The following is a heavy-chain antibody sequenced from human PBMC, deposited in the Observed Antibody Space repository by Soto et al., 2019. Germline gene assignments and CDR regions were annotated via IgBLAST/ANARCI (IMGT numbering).Heavy chain of an antibody. D-gene: IGHD3-22*01. CDR3: ARQITMIGDTDY. V-gene: IGHV4-31*03. J-gene: IGHJ4*02. CDR1: GGSISSGGYY. Sequence: QVQLQESGPGLVKPSQTLSLTCTVSGGSISSGGYYWSWIRQHPGKGLEWIGYIYYSGSTYYNPSLKRRXXIXVXXSKNQFSLKLSSVTAADTAVYYCARQITMIGDTDYWGQGTLVTVSS. CDR2: IYYSGST.